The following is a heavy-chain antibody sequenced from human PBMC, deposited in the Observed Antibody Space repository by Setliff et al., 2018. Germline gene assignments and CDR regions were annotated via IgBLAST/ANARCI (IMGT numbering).Heavy chain of an antibody. CDR2: INHSGSS. V-gene: IGHV4-34*01. J-gene: IGHJ6*03. CDR1: GGSFSDYH. CDR3: ARGGGYNSGSYQGGFYYMDV. Sequence: SETLSLTCAVYGGSFSDYHWSWIRQTPGKGLEWIGKINHSGSSTYSPSLKSRVTISLYTSKSQFSLTLSPVTAADTAVYYCARGGGYNSGSYQGGFYYMDVWGKGTTVTVSS. D-gene: IGHD6-19*01.